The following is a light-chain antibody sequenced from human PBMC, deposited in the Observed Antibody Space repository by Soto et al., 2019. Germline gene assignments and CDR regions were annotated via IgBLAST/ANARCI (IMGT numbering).Light chain of an antibody. Sequence: IVLTQSPATLSLSPGERATLSCRARQTVYSYLSWYQHKPGQAPRLLIYAASKRATGIPARFSGSGSGTDFPLTISSLEPEDSAVYYCHQRYNWLSFGGGTKLEIK. CDR2: AAS. J-gene: IGKJ4*01. CDR3: HQRYNWLS. V-gene: IGKV3-11*01. CDR1: QTVYSY.